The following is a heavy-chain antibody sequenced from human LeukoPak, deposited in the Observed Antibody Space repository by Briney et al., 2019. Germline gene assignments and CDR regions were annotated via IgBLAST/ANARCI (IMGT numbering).Heavy chain of an antibody. J-gene: IGHJ3*02. CDR1: GGXFSGYY. CDR3: ARFSDILTGYPLNAFDI. CDR2: INHSGST. Sequence: PSETLSLTCAVYGGXFSGYYCSWIRQPPGKGLERIGEINHSGSTHYNPSLKSRVTTSVDTSKNQFSLKLSSVTAADTAVYYCARFSDILTGYPLNAFDIWGQGTIVTVSS. D-gene: IGHD3-9*01. V-gene: IGHV4-34*01.